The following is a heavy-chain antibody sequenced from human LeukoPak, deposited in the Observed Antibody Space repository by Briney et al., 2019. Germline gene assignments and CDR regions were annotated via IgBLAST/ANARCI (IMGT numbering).Heavy chain of an antibody. V-gene: IGHV3-30*14. CDR2: ISYDGSNK. D-gene: IGHD6-19*01. CDR3: AREISSGWYDY. J-gene: IGHJ4*02. Sequence: GGSLRLSCAASGFTFSSYAMHWVRQAPGKGLEWVAVISYDGSNKYYADSVKGRFTISRDNSKNTLYLQMNSLGAEDTAVYYCAREISSGWYDYWGQGTLVTVSS. CDR1: GFTFSSYA.